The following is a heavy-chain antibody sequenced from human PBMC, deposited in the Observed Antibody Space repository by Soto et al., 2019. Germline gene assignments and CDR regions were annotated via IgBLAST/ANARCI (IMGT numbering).Heavy chain of an antibody. D-gene: IGHD3-22*01. Sequence: SETMSLTCPVSGGSISSGYYYWSWLRQPPGKGLEWIGYIYYSGSTYYNPSLKSRVTISVDTSKNQFSLKLSSVTAADTAVYYCAREVTYYYDSSGYYYVFDWGQGTLVTVS. V-gene: IGHV4-30-4*01. CDR3: AREVTYYYDSSGYYYVFD. J-gene: IGHJ4*02. CDR1: GGSISSGYYY. CDR2: IYYSGST.